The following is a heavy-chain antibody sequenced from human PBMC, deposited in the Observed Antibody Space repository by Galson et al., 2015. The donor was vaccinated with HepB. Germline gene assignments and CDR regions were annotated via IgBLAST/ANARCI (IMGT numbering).Heavy chain of an antibody. J-gene: IGHJ4*02. Sequence: SVKVSCKASGYTFTSYGISWVRQAPGQGLEWMGWISAYNGNTNYAQKLQGRATMTTDTSTSTAYMELRSLRSDDTAVYYCARGPQYSIAAAGTPVCWGQGSLVPVTS. CDR2: ISAYNGNT. D-gene: IGHD6-13*01. V-gene: IGHV1-18*01. CDR1: GYTFTSYG. CDR3: ARGPQYSIAAAGTPVC.